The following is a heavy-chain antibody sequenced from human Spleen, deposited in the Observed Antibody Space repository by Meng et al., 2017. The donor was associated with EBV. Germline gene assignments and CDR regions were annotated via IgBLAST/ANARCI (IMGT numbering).Heavy chain of an antibody. CDR3: ARVTCSGASCSYTWFDP. V-gene: IGHV1-69*12. CDR1: GGPLRSDA. Sequence: QVRVVQAGCGVKRPGAPVKLACKTSGGPLRSDAISWVRQAPGQGLEWLGGLIPMFGAPNYAQKFQGRVTITADESTSTHYMELSSLRSEDTAVYYCARVTCSGASCSYTWFDPWGQGTLVTVSS. CDR2: LIPMFGAP. D-gene: IGHD2-15*01. J-gene: IGHJ5*02.